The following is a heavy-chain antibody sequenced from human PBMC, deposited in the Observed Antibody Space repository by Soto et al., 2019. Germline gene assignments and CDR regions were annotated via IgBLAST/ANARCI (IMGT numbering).Heavy chain of an antibody. CDR3: ARVGWATVTRWFDP. D-gene: IGHD4-4*01. CDR2: ISAYNGNT. Sequence: GASVKVSCKASGYTFTSCGSSWVRQAPGQGLEWMGWISAYNGNTNYAQKLQGRVTMTTDTSTSTAYMELRSLRSDDTAVYYCARVGWATVTRWFDPWGQGTLVTVSS. CDR1: GYTFTSCG. V-gene: IGHV1-18*01. J-gene: IGHJ5*02.